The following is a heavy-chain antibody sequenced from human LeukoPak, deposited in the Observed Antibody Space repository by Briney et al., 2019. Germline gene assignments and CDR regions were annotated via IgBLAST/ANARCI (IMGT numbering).Heavy chain of an antibody. CDR1: GYTFTGYY. V-gene: IGHV1-2*02. D-gene: IGHD3-22*01. Sequence: GASVKVSCKASGYTFTGYYMHWVRQAPAPGLEWMGWINPNSGGTNYAQNFQGRVIIIRDTTISTAYLELSRLRSDDTAWFYCWGYPMYYYDSSGPKSEYFQHGGENTRVTV. J-gene: IGHJ1*01. CDR2: INPNSGGT. CDR3: WGYPMYYYDSSGPKSEYFQH.